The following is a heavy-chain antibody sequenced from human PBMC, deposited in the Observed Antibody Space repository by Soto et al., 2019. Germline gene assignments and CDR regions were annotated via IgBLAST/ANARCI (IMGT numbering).Heavy chain of an antibody. D-gene: IGHD6-19*01. CDR2: ISYDGSNK. Sequence: QVQLVESGGGVVQPGRSLRLSCAASGFTFSSYAMHWVRQAPGKGLEWVAVISYDGSNKYYADSVKGRFTISRDNSKNTLYLQMNSLRAEDTAVYYCALDQGSSGHYGMDVWGQGTTVTVSS. CDR3: ALDQGSSGHYGMDV. V-gene: IGHV3-30-3*01. J-gene: IGHJ6*02. CDR1: GFTFSSYA.